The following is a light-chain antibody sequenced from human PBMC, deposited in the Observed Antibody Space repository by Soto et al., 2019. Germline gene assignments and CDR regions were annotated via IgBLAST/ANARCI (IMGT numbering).Light chain of an antibody. J-gene: IGKJ5*01. Sequence: EIVFTQCPGTLCLSPGERANLCCRASQSVSSSHLAWYQQKPGQAPRLIIYGASSRATGIPDRFSGGGSGTDFTLTISRLETEDFAVYYCQHYSTSSITFGQGTRLEIK. CDR3: QHYSTSSIT. CDR2: GAS. V-gene: IGKV3-20*01. CDR1: QSVSSSH.